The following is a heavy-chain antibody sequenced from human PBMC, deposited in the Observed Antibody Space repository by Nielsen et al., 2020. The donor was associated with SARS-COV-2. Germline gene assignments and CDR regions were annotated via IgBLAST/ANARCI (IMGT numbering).Heavy chain of an antibody. CDR2: ISYDGSNK. J-gene: IGHJ4*02. CDR1: GFTFSSYG. Sequence: GSSLKISCAASGFTFSSYGMHWVRQAPGKGLEWVAVISYDGSNKYYADSVKGRFTISRDNSKNTLSLQMNSLRVEDTALYYCAKDSTLDCWGQGTLVTVSS. V-gene: IGHV3-33*05. D-gene: IGHD2-15*01. CDR3: AKDSTLDC.